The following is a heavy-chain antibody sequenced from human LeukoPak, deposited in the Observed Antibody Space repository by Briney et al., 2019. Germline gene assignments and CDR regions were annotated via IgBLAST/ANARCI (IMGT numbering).Heavy chain of an antibody. J-gene: IGHJ6*03. D-gene: IGHD2-15*01. CDR3: ARDLSEVVAATGYYYYSMAV. Sequence: GGSLRLSCAASGFTFSSYWMSWVRQAPGKGLEWVANIKQDGSEKYYVDSVKGRFTTSADTTKNSLYLQMNSLRAAHTAVYHCARDLSEVVAATGYYYYSMAVWGKGTPVTVSS. CDR2: IKQDGSEK. V-gene: IGHV3-7*01. CDR1: GFTFSSYW.